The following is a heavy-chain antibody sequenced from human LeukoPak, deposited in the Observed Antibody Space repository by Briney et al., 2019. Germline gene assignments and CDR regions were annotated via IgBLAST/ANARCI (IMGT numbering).Heavy chain of an antibody. V-gene: IGHV1-69*05. CDR3: ARVRVNRGSYYRYFDY. CDR2: IIPIFGTA. CDR1: GCTFSSYA. Sequence: SVKVSCKASGCTFSSYAISWVRQAPGQGLEWMGGIIPIFGTANYAQKFQGRVTITTDESTSTAYMELSSLRSEDTAVYYCARVRVNRGSYYRYFDYWGQGTLVTVSS. D-gene: IGHD1-26*01. J-gene: IGHJ4*02.